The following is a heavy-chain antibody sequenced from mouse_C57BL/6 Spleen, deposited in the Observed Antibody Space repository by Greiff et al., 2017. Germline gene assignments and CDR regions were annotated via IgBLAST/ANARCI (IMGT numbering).Heavy chain of an antibody. J-gene: IGHJ2*01. CDR1: GYTFTSYG. CDR3: ARAGYGNPYYFDY. D-gene: IGHD2-10*02. V-gene: IGHV1-81*01. CDR2: IYPTDGDT. Sequence: VQLQQSGAELARPGASVKLSCKASGYTFTSYGISWVKQRPGQGLEWIGEIYPTDGDTYYNQKFKGKATLTADKSSSTAYMQLSSLTSEDSAVYFCARAGYGNPYYFDYWGQGTTLTVSS.